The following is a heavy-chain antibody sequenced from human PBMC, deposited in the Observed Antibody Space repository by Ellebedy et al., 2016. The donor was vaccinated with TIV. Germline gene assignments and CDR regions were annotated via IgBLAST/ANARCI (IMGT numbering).Heavy chain of an antibody. CDR2: IIPIFGTA. Sequence: SVKVSXXASGGTFSSYAVSWVRQAPGQGLEWMRGIIPIFGTANYAQKFQGRVTITADESTSTAYMELSSLRSEDTAVYYCARGHASGQYYYYGMDVWGQGTTVTVSS. D-gene: IGHD3-3*01. CDR3: ARGHASGQYYYYGMDV. J-gene: IGHJ6*02. V-gene: IGHV1-69*13. CDR1: GGTFSSYA.